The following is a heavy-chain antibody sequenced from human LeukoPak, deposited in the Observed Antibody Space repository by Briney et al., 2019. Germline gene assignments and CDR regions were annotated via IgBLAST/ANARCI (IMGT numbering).Heavy chain of an antibody. D-gene: IGHD6-19*01. V-gene: IGHV3-23*01. CDR1: GFIFSNYA. Sequence: QAGASLRLSCAASGFIFSNYAMYWVRQAPGKGLEWVSAISGRSNNTYYADSVKGRFTISRDSSKNTLYLQMNSLRAEDTAVYYCAKDKGYSSGWYFNWFDPWGQGTLVTVSS. CDR2: ISGRSNNT. J-gene: IGHJ5*02. CDR3: AKDKGYSSGWYFNWFDP.